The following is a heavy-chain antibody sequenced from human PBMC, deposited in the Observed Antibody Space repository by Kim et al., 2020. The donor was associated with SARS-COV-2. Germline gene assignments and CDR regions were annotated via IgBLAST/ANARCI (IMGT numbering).Heavy chain of an antibody. Sequence: ADSVKGRFTISRDTSKNTLYLQMNSLRPEDTAIYYCARADCSGGSCYFDYWGQGTLVTVSS. D-gene: IGHD2-15*01. CDR3: ARADCSGGSCYFDY. V-gene: IGHV3-30*01. J-gene: IGHJ4*02.